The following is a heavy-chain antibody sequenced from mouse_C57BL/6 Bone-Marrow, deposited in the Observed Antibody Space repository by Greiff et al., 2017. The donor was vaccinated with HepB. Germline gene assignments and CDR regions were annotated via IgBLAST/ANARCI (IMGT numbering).Heavy chain of an antibody. CDR3: TKNSYWYFDV. CDR2: IDPENGDT. CDR1: GFNIKDDY. J-gene: IGHJ1*03. V-gene: IGHV14-4*01. Sequence: LVESGAELVRPGASVKLSCTASGFNIKDDYMHWVKQRPEQGLEWIGWIDPENGDTEYASKFQGKATITADTSSNTAYLQLSSLTSEDTAVYYCTKNSYWYFDVWGTGTTVTVSS.